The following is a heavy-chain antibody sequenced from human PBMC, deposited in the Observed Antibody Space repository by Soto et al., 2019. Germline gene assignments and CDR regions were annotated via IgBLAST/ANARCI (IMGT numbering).Heavy chain of an antibody. J-gene: IGHJ3*02. V-gene: IGHV4-30-4*01. D-gene: IGHD3-22*01. CDR2: IYYSGST. Sequence: PSETLSLTCTVSGGSISSCDYYWSWIRHPPGKGLEWIGYIYYSGSTYYNPSLKSRVTISVDTSKNQFSLKLSSVTAADTAVYYCARPYYYDSSGYYLDAFDIWGQGTMVTVSS. CDR3: ARPYYYDSSGYYLDAFDI. CDR1: GGSISSCDYY.